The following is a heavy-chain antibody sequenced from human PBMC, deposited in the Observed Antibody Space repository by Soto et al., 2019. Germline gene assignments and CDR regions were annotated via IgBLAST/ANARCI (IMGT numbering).Heavy chain of an antibody. Sequence: PGGSLILSCVASGFTFTTYWMSWVRQTPGKGLQWVANIRQDGRAQYYVDSVRGRFTISRDNAKNSVYLQMDSLRVEDTAVYYCVRGGHGSGSYLGSSWGQGILVTVSS. V-gene: IGHV3-7*03. CDR2: IRQDGRAQ. CDR3: VRGGHGSGSYLGSS. D-gene: IGHD3-10*01. CDR1: GFTFTTYW. J-gene: IGHJ5*02.